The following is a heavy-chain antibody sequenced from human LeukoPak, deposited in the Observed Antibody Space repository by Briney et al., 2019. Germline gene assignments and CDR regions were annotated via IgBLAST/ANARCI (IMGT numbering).Heavy chain of an antibody. J-gene: IGHJ5*02. D-gene: IGHD2-2*01. CDR3: ASYCSSTSCYEGNWFDP. CDR1: GYTLTELS. V-gene: IGHV1-24*01. Sequence: ASVKVSCKVSGYTLTELSMHWVRQAPGKGLEWMGGFDPEDGETIYAQKFQGRVTMTEDTSTDTAYMELSSLRSEDTAVYYCASYCSSTSCYEGNWFDPWGQGTLVTVSS. CDR2: FDPEDGET.